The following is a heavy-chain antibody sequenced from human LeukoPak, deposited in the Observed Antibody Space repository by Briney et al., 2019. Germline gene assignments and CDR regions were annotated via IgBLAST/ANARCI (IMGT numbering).Heavy chain of an antibody. CDR1: GYTFTSYG. J-gene: IGHJ3*02. Sequence: ASVKVSCKASGYTFTSYGISWVRQAPGQGLEWMGWISAYNGNTNYAQKLQGRVTMTTDTSTSTGYMELRSLRSDDTAVYYCARGLQETLAWLKALSAFDIWGQGTMVTVSS. CDR3: ARGLQETLAWLKALSAFDI. V-gene: IGHV1-18*01. D-gene: IGHD5-24*01. CDR2: ISAYNGNT.